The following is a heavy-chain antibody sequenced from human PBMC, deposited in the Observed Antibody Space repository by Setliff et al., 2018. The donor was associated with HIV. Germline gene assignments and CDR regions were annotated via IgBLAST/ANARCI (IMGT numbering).Heavy chain of an antibody. V-gene: IGHV3-7*03. J-gene: IGHJ3*02. D-gene: IGHD3-22*01. CDR3: ARGDFYDSSGYFTDAFDI. Sequence: GESLKISCAASGFTFSSYWMSWVRQAPGKGLEWMANIKQDGSEKYYVDSVKGRFTISRDNVKNSLYLQMNSLRAEDTAVYYCARGDFYDSSGYFTDAFDIWGQGTMVTVSS. CDR2: IKQDGSEK. CDR1: GFTFSSYW.